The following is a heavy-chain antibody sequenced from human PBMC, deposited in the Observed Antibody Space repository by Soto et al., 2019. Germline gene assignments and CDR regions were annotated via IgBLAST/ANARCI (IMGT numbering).Heavy chain of an antibody. J-gene: IGHJ3*02. V-gene: IGHV3-30-3*01. Sequence: HPGGSLRLSCAASGFTFSSYAMHWVRQAPGKGLEWVAVISYDGSNKYYADSVKGRFTISRDNSKNTLYLQMNSLRAEDTAVYYCARVLEPLDGPGAFDIWGQGAMVTVSS. CDR3: ARVLEPLDGPGAFDI. CDR2: ISYDGSNK. CDR1: GFTFSSYA.